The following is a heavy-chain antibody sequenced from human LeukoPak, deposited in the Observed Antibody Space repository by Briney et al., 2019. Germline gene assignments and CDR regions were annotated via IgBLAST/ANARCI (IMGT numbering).Heavy chain of an antibody. D-gene: IGHD6-13*01. CDR3: ASERPSSSWYDY. CDR1: GFTFSSYS. J-gene: IGHJ4*02. V-gene: IGHV3-7*01. Sequence: GGSLRLSCAASGFTFSSYSMTWVRQAPGKGLEWVANIKGDGSEKYYVDSVKGRFTISRDSAKNSLFLQMNSLRAEDTAVYYCASERPSSSWYDYWGQGTLVTVSS. CDR2: IKGDGSEK.